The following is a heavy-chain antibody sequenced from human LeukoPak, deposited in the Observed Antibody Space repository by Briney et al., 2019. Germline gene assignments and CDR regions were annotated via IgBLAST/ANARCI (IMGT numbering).Heavy chain of an antibody. CDR1: GFTFSDYY. J-gene: IGHJ4*02. D-gene: IGHD6-19*01. CDR2: ISSSGSTI. Sequence: GRSLRLSCAASGFTFSDYYMSWIRQAPGKGLEWVSYISSSGSTIYYADSVKGRFTISRDNSKNSLYLQMNSLRAEDTALYYCAKDSGQNVFDYWGQGTLVTVSS. CDR3: AKDSGQNVFDY. V-gene: IGHV3-11*01.